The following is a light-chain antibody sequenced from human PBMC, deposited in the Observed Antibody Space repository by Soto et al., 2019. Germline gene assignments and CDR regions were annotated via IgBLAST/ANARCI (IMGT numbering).Light chain of an antibody. V-gene: IGLV2-14*03. CDR2: DVS. CDR3: RSDTSSSTDL. Sequence: QSALTQPASVSGSPGQSITISCTGTSSDVGGYNYVSWYQHHPGKAPKLMIYDVSNRPSGVSNRFSGSKSGNTASLTISGLQADDEVDYYCRSDTSSSTDLFGGGTKITVL. CDR1: SSDVGGYNY. J-gene: IGLJ2*01.